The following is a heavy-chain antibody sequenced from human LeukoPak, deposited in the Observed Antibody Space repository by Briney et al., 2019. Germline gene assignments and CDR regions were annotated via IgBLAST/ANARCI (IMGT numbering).Heavy chain of an antibody. J-gene: IGHJ6*02. CDR3: ARDHVGSGSYRHYYGMDV. D-gene: IGHD3-10*01. V-gene: IGHV3-13*01. CDR2: IGTAGDT. CDR1: GFTFSSYD. Sequence: GGSLRLSCAASGFTFSSYDMRWVRQATGKGLEWVSAIGTAGDTYYPGSVKGRFTISRENAKNSLYLQMNSLRAGDTAVYYCARDHVGSGSYRHYYGMDVWGQGTTVTVSS.